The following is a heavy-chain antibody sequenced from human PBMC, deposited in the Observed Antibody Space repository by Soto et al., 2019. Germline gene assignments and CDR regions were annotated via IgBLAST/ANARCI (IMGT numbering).Heavy chain of an antibody. CDR2: IYYSVST. Sequence: SETLSLTCTVSGGSISSYYWSWIRQPPGKGLEWIGYIYYSVSTNYNPSLKSRVTISVDTSKNQFSLKLSSVTAADTAVYYCARHETLNGDYDYWGQGTLVTLSS. V-gene: IGHV4-59*08. CDR1: GGSISSYY. J-gene: IGHJ4*02. D-gene: IGHD4-17*01. CDR3: ARHETLNGDYDY.